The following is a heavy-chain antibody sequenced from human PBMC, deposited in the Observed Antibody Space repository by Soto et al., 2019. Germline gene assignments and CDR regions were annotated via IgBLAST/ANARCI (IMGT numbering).Heavy chain of an antibody. J-gene: IGHJ5*02. D-gene: IGHD2-15*01. V-gene: IGHV4-39*01. CDR1: GGSISRSSYS. CDR3: ATRQGGSYNWFDP. CDR2: LYYSGNT. Sequence: ETLSLTCTVSGGSISRSSYSWAWIRQPPGKGLEWIGTLYYSGNTYYNPSLKSRVTISVDTSKNQFSLKLSSVTAADTAVYYCATRQGGSYNWFDPWGQGTLVPSPQ.